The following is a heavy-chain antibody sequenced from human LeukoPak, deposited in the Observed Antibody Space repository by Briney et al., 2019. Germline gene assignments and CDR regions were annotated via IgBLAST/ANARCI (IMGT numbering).Heavy chain of an antibody. CDR3: ARTAHDFWSGYYSPWFDP. D-gene: IGHD3-3*01. V-gene: IGHV4-59*12. CDR2: IYYSGST. J-gene: IGHJ5*02. CDR1: GGSISSYY. Sequence: PSETLSLTCTVSGGSISSYYWSWIRQPPGKGLEWIGYIYYSGSTNYNPSLKSRVTISVDTSKNQFSLKLSSVTAADTAVYYCARTAHDFWSGYYSPWFDPWGQGTLVTVSS.